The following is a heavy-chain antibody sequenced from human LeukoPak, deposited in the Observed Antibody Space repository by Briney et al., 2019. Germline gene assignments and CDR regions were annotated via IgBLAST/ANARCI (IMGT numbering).Heavy chain of an antibody. CDR3: ARYYDSSGYYYSAAFDI. Sequence: SETLSLTCAVYGGSFSGYYWSWIRQPPGKGLEWIGEINHSGSTNYNPSLKSRVTISVDTSKNQFSLKLSSVTAADTAVYYCARYYDSSGYYYSAAFDIWGQGTMVTVSS. CDR1: GGSFSGYY. D-gene: IGHD3-22*01. J-gene: IGHJ3*02. V-gene: IGHV4-34*01. CDR2: INHSGST.